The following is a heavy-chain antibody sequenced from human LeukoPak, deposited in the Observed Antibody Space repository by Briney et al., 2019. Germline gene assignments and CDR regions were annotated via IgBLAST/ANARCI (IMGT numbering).Heavy chain of an antibody. J-gene: IGHJ4*02. D-gene: IGHD1-26*01. CDR1: GFTFSSYW. CDR3: ASAWELGY. CDR2: IKQDGSEK. Sequence: GRSLRLSCVASGFTFSSYWMRWVRQAPGKGLEWVASIKQDGSEKYCVDSVKGRFTISRDNAKNSLHLQINSLRAEDTAVYYCASAWELGYWGQGTLVTVSS. V-gene: IGHV3-7*02.